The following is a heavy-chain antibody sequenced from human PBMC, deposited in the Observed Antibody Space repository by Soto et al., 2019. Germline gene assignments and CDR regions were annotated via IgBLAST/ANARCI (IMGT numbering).Heavy chain of an antibody. V-gene: IGHV4-30-4*01. CDR3: ASHDSSGYYYAYFQH. CDR1: GGSISSGDYY. Sequence: QVQLQESGPGLVKPSQTLSLTCTVSGGSISSGDYYWSWIRQPPGKGLEWIGYIYYSGSTYYNPSLNSRVTISVETSKNQFSLKLSSVTAADTAVYYCASHDSSGYYYAYFQHWGQGTLVTVSS. CDR2: IYYSGST. D-gene: IGHD3-22*01. J-gene: IGHJ1*01.